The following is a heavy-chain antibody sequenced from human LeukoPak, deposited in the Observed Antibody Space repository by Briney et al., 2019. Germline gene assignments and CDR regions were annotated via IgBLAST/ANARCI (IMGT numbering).Heavy chain of an antibody. Sequence: SGTLSLTCAVYGGSFSGYYWTWIRQPPGKGLEWIGEINHSGSTNYNPSLKSRVTISVDTSKNQFSLKLSSVAAADTAVYYCARGKGSGWTFDYWGQGTLVTVSS. CDR2: INHSGST. D-gene: IGHD6-19*01. V-gene: IGHV4-34*01. CDR1: GGSFSGYY. CDR3: ARGKGSGWTFDY. J-gene: IGHJ4*02.